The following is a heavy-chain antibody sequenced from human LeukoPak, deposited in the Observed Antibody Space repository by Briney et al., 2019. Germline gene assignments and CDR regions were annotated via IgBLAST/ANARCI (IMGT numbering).Heavy chain of an antibody. CDR3: ARGGYYYFDY. D-gene: IGHD3-10*01. Sequence: PSETLSLTCTVSGGSISSYYWSWIRQPPGKGLEWIGYIYYSGSTYYNPSLKSRVTISVDTSKNQFSLKLSSVTAADTAVYYCARGGYYYFDYWGQGTLVTVSS. J-gene: IGHJ4*02. CDR1: GGSISSYY. CDR2: IYYSGST. V-gene: IGHV4-59*08.